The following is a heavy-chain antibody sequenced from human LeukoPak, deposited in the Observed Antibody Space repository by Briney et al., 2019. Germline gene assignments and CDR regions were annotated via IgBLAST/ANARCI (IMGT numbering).Heavy chain of an antibody. Sequence: ASVKVSCKASGYTVTNYYMHWVRQAPGQGLEWMGIINPSGGSTSHTQKFQGRVTLTRDTSTSTVYMELSSLRSEDTAVYYCALAARYYYYTMDVWGQGTTVTVSS. CDR2: INPSGGST. V-gene: IGHV1-46*01. CDR1: GYTVTNYY. CDR3: ALAARYYYYTMDV. D-gene: IGHD6-6*01. J-gene: IGHJ6*02.